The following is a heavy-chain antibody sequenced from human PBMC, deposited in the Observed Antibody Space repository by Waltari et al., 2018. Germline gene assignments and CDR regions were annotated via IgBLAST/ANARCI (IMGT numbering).Heavy chain of an antibody. CDR3: ATDLSCSSTSCFHFQH. V-gene: IGHV1-24*01. D-gene: IGHD2-2*01. J-gene: IGHJ1*01. Sequence: QVQLVQSGAEVKKPGASVQVSCKVSGYPLTELSLHWVRPAPGKGLEWMGGFDPEDGETIYAQKFQGRVTMTEDTSTDTAYMELSSLRSEDTAVYYCATDLSCSSTSCFHFQHWGQGTLVTVSS. CDR2: FDPEDGET. CDR1: GYPLTELS.